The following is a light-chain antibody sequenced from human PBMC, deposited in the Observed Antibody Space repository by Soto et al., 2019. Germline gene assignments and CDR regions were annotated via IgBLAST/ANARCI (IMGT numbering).Light chain of an antibody. CDR1: QNINTW. Sequence: EIQMTQSPSTLSAAVGDRVIITCRASQNINTWLAWYQQKPGKAPKLLIYKASNLETGVPSRFSGSGSGAEFTLTISGLQPDDFGTYYCQQCNGYSRSFGQGTKVDIK. J-gene: IGKJ1*01. V-gene: IGKV1-5*03. CDR2: KAS. CDR3: QQCNGYSRS.